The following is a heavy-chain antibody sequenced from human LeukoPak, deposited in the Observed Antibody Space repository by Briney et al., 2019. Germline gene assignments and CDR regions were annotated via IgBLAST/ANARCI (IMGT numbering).Heavy chain of an antibody. CDR3: AILRGFYYDSSGYYP. CDR1: GYTFTSYD. D-gene: IGHD3-22*01. Sequence: ASVKVSCKASGYTFTSYDINWVRQAPGQGLEWMGWMNPNSGNTGYAQKFQGRVTMTRNTSISTAYMELSSLRSEDTAVYYCAILRGFYYDSSGYYPWGQGTLVTVSS. V-gene: IGHV1-8*01. J-gene: IGHJ5*02. CDR2: MNPNSGNT.